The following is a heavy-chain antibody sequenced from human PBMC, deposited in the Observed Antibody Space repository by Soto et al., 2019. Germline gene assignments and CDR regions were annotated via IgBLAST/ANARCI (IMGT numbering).Heavy chain of an antibody. CDR1: GFTFSDYY. J-gene: IGHJ6*02. V-gene: IGHV3-11*01. CDR2: ISSSGSPI. Sequence: QVQLVESGGGLVKPGGSLRLSFAASGFTFSDYYMSWIRQAPGKGLEWVSYISSSGSPIYYTDSVKGRFTISRDNCKNSLYLQMDSLRAEDTAVYYCARPWYSYYGMDVWGQGTTVTVSS. CDR3: ARPWYSYYGMDV.